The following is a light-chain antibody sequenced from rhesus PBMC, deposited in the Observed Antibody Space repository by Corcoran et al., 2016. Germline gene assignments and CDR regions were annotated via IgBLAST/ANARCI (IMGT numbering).Light chain of an antibody. CDR3: QKGNSNPWT. CDR1: QGISSY. J-gene: IGKJ1*01. V-gene: IGKV1-32*02. CDR2: YAN. Sequence: DIQMSQSPSSLSASVGDRVTITCRASQGISSYLNWYQQKPGKDPKLLIYYANSLASGVPSRFSGSGSGTEFTLTISSLQPEDVATYCCQKGNSNPWTVGQGTKVEIK.